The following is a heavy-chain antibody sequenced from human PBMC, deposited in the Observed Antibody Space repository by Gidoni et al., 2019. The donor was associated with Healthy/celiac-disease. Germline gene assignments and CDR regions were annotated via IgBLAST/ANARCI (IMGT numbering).Heavy chain of an antibody. CDR2: IYYSGSP. Sequence: QVQLQESGPGLVKPSQTLSLTCTVSGGSISSGDYYWSWIRQPPGKGLEWIGYIYYSGSPYYNPSLKSRVTISVDTSKNQFSLKLSSVTAADTAVYYCARDGGLYGDYGGDWGQGTLVTVSS. D-gene: IGHD4-17*01. CDR3: ARDGGLYGDYGGD. V-gene: IGHV4-30-4*01. J-gene: IGHJ4*02. CDR1: GGSISSGDYY.